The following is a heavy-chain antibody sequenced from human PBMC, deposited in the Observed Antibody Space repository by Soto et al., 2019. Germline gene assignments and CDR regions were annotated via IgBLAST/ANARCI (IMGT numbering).Heavy chain of an antibody. CDR3: ARGDCYDSSLYFQH. D-gene: IGHD3-22*01. V-gene: IGHV4-59*01. CDR1: GGSISSYY. Sequence: SETLSLTCTVSGGSISSYYWSWIRQPPGKGLEWIGYIYYSGSTNYNPSLKSRVTISVDTSKNQFSLKLSSVTAADTAVYYCARGDCYDSSLYFQHWGQGTLVTVYS. J-gene: IGHJ1*01. CDR2: IYYSGST.